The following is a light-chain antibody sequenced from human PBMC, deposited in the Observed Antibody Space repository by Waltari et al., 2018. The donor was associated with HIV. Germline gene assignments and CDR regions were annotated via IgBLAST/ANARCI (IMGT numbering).Light chain of an antibody. Sequence: EIVMTQSPATLSVSLGERATLSCRASQSVSTNLAWYQQKPGQAPRLLNYSATNRATDIPARFSGSGSGTDFTLTISSLQSEDFAVYYCQQYNNWPPWTFGQGTKVEIK. CDR1: QSVSTN. V-gene: IGKV3-15*01. J-gene: IGKJ1*01. CDR2: SAT. CDR3: QQYNNWPPWT.